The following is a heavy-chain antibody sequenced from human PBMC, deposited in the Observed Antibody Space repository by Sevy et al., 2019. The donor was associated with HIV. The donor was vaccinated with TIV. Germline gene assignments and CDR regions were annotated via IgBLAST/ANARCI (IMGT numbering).Heavy chain of an antibody. J-gene: IGHJ4*02. CDR1: GFTFSDYY. CDR3: ARDQGIAAAGNLYFDY. Sequence: GGSLRLSCAASGFTFSDYYMSWIRQAPGKGLEWVSYISSSGSTIYYADSVKGRFTISRDNAKNSLYLQMNSLRAKDTAVYYCARDQGIAAAGNLYFDYWGQGTLVTVSS. V-gene: IGHV3-11*01. CDR2: ISSSGSTI. D-gene: IGHD6-13*01.